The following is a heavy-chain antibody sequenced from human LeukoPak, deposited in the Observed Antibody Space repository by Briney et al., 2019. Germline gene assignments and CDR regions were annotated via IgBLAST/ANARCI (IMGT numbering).Heavy chain of an antibody. CDR1: GFTFTLYW. D-gene: IGHD4/OR15-4a*01. J-gene: IGHJ6*02. CDR2: INEDENEK. V-gene: IGHV3-7*01. Sequence: GGSLRLSCAASGFTFTLYWMTWVRQAPGKGLEWVANINEDENEKYYLDSVKGRFTISRDNAQNSLYLQMNSLRAEDTAVYYCARPYGVYYYYGMDVWGQGTTVTVSS. CDR3: ARPYGVYYYYGMDV.